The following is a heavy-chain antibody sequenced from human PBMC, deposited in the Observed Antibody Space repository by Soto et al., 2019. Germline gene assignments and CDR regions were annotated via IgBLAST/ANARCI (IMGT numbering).Heavy chain of an antibody. CDR2: TYYRSKWYK. J-gene: IGHJ4*02. V-gene: IGHV6-1*01. CDR3: ARSGPGGYIDY. Sequence: PSQTLSLTCAVSGGSVSSNNAAWNCIRQSPSRGLEWLGRTYYRSKWYKHYAVSVKSRITVNPDTSKNQFSLQLNSVTPEDTAVYYCARSGPGGYIDYWGQGTMVTVSS. D-gene: IGHD3-22*01. CDR1: GGSVSSNNAA.